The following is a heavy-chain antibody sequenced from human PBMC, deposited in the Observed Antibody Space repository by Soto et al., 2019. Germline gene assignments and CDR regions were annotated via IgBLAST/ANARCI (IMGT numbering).Heavy chain of an antibody. CDR2: IYYSGST. V-gene: IGHV4-30-4*01. CDR1: GGSISSGDYY. J-gene: IGHJ6*02. Sequence: QVQLQESGPGLVKPSQTLSLTCTVSGGSISSGDYYWTWIRQPPGKGLEGIGYIYYSGSTYSNPSLKSRFTITVDTSKNQFSLKLSSVTAADTAVYYCARDVSRDYGMDVWGQGTTVTVSS. CDR3: ARDVSRDYGMDV.